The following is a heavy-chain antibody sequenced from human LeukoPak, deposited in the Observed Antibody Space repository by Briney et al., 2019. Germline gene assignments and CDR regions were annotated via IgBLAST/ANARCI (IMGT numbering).Heavy chain of an antibody. CDR3: ARGAYSSGWAYFDH. CDR2: ISTGSSYI. V-gene: IGHV3-21*01. D-gene: IGHD6-19*01. J-gene: IGHJ4*02. Sequence: GGSLRLSCAASGFIFSSYSMNWVRQAPGKGLEWVSSISTGSSYIYYADSVKGRFTISRDNAKNSLYLHMDSLRAEDTAVYYCARGAYSSGWAYFDHWGQGTLVTVSS. CDR1: GFIFSSYS.